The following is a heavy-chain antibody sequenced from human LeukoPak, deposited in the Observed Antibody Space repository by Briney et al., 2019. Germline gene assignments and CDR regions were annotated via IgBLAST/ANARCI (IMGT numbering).Heavy chain of an antibody. J-gene: IGHJ6*02. Sequence: AASVKVSCKASGYTFTSYYMHWVRQAPGQGLEWMGIINPSGGSTSYAQKFQGRVTMTRDTSTSTVYMELSSLRSEDTAVYYCARDSIVLMVYVNGDYYYGMDVWGQGTTVTVSS. CDR3: ARDSIVLMVYVNGDYYYGMDV. D-gene: IGHD2-8*01. CDR2: INPSGGST. V-gene: IGHV1-46*01. CDR1: GYTFTSYY.